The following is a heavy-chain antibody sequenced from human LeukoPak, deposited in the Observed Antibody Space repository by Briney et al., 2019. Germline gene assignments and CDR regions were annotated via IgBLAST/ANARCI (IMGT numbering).Heavy chain of an antibody. CDR2: IYTSGST. D-gene: IGHD3-10*01. CDR3: ARVRTYGSGSYFSDY. Sequence: PSETLSLTCTVSGGSISSGSYYWSWIRQPAGKGLEWIGRIYTSGSTNYNPSLKSRVTISVDTSKNQFSLKLSSVTAADTAVYYCARVRTYGSGSYFSDYWGQGTLVTVSS. V-gene: IGHV4-61*02. J-gene: IGHJ4*02. CDR1: GGSISSGSYY.